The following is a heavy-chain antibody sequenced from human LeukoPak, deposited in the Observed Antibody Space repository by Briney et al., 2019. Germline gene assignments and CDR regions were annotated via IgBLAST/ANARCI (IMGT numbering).Heavy chain of an antibody. CDR2: IIPILGIA. CDR3: ARAIGGGSYYFDY. Sequence: ASVKVSCKASGGTFSSYAISWVRQAPGQGLEWMGRIIPILGIANYAQKFQGRVTITADKSTSTAYMELSSLRSEDTAVYYCARAIGGGSYYFDYWGQGTLVTVSS. D-gene: IGHD1-26*01. V-gene: IGHV1-69*04. CDR1: GGTFSSYA. J-gene: IGHJ4*02.